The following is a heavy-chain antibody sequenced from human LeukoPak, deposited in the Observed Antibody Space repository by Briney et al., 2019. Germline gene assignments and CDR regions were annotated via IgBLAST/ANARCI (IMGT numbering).Heavy chain of an antibody. CDR3: ARHIGSGSWKFDY. CDR2: IDPDDSQS. D-gene: IGHD3-10*01. CDR1: GYRFTNYW. Sequence: GESLKISCKASGYRFTNYWIGWVRQMPGKGLEWMGIIDPDDSQSAYSPSFEGQVTISVDKSIRTAYVQWSSLKASDTAMYYCARHIGSGSWKFDYWGQGTLVTVSS. J-gene: IGHJ4*02. V-gene: IGHV5-51*01.